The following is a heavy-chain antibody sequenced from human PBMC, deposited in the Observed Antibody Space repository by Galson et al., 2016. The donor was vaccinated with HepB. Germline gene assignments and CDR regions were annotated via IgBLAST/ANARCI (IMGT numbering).Heavy chain of an antibody. D-gene: IGHD2/OR15-2a*01. CDR3: ARDNRHWFDP. J-gene: IGHJ5*02. V-gene: IGHV1-46*01. CDR1: GYTFTTYY. Sequence: SVKVSCKASGYTFTTYYIHWVRQAPGQGLDWMGIINPRGGSTSNAQKFQGRVTTTRDTSISTAYMELSRLRSDDTAVYYCARDNRHWFDPWGQGTLVTVSS. CDR2: INPRGGST.